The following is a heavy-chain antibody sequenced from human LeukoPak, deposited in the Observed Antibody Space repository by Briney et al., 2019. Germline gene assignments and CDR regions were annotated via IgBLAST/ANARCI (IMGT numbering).Heavy chain of an antibody. CDR1: GGSISSYY. CDR2: IYYSGST. Sequence: SETLSLTCTVSGGSISSYYWSWIRQPPGKGLEWIGYIYYSGSTNYNPSLKSRVTISVDTSKNQFSLKLSSVTAADTAVYYCARDYSAVAGTGWFDPWGQGTLVTVSS. CDR3: ARDYSAVAGTGWFDP. V-gene: IGHV4-59*01. J-gene: IGHJ5*02. D-gene: IGHD6-19*01.